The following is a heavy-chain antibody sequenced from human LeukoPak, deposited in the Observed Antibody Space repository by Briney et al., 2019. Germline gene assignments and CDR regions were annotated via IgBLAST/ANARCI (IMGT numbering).Heavy chain of an antibody. CDR3: ARDYGCELQENWFDP. CDR2: IYTSGST. J-gene: IGHJ5*02. D-gene: IGHD1-26*01. CDR1: GGSISSYY. V-gene: IGHV4-4*07. Sequence: SETLSLTCTVSGGSISSYYWSWIREPAGKGLEWIGRIYTSGSTNYNPSLKSRVTMSVDTSKNQFSLKLSSVTAADTAVYYCARDYGCELQENWFDPWGQGTLVTVSS.